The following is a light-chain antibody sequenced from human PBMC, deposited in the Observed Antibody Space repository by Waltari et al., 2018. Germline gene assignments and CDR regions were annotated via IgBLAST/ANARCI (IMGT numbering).Light chain of an antibody. CDR1: NYAVGYYNY. J-gene: IGLJ3*02. CDR3: SSYSGTYTLL. Sequence: QSALTQPSSVSESPGQSVTISCTGTNYAVGYYNYVSWYQHHPGKAPKLMIYDVTKRPAGVPDRFSGSKYGNTASLTISGLQAEDEADYYCSSYSGTYTLLFGGGTKLTVL. CDR2: DVT. V-gene: IGLV2-11*01.